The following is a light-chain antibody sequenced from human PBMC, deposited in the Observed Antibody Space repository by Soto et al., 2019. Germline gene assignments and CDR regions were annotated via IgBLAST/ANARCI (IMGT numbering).Light chain of an antibody. CDR2: EVS. Sequence: QSALTQSASVSGSPGQSITISCTGTSSDVGSYNLVSWYQQHPGKAPKLMIYEVSKRPSGVSNRFSGSKSGNTASLTISGLQSEYEADYYCCSYAGSSTSLYVFGTGTKVTVL. CDR1: SSDVGSYNL. V-gene: IGLV2-23*02. J-gene: IGLJ1*01. CDR3: CSYAGSSTSLYV.